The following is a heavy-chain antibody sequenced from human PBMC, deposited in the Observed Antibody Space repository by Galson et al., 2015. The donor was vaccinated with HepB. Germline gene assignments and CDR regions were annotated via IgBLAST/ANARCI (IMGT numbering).Heavy chain of an antibody. D-gene: IGHD1-7*01. CDR1: GFTFSDYY. CDR2: ISSSSSYT. Sequence: SLRLSCAASGFTFSDYYMSWIRQAPEKGLEWVSYISSSSSYTNYADSVKGRFTISRDNAKNSLYLQMNSLRAEDTAVYYCARVELELPSYYYYMDVWGKGTTVTVSS. V-gene: IGHV3-11*06. J-gene: IGHJ6*03. CDR3: ARVELELPSYYYYMDV.